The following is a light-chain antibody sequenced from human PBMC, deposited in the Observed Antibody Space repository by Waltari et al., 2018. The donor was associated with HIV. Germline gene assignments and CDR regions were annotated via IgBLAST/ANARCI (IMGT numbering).Light chain of an antibody. V-gene: IGKV2-28*01. CDR2: FGS. CDR1: QSLLHTNGYDE. CDR3: MQPLHAPFT. Sequence: IVMTQSPLSLPVTPGQPASIPCKSSQSLLHTNGYDELDWYLQKPGHSPQLLIYFGSKRASGVPDRFSGSGSGTDFTLKISRVEAEDVGVYYCMQPLHAPFTFGPGTKVDIK. J-gene: IGKJ3*01.